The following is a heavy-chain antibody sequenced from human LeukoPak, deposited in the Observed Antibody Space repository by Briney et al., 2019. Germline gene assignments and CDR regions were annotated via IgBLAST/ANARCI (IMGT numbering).Heavy chain of an antibody. CDR3: ARVKSYYYYYMDV. V-gene: IGHV4-34*01. CDR1: GGSFSGYY. Sequence: SETLSLTCAVYGGSFSGYYWSWIRQPPGKGLEWIGEINHSGSTNYNPSLKSRVTISVDTSKNQFSLKLSSVTAADTAVYYCARVKSYYYYYMDVWGKGTTVTASS. J-gene: IGHJ6*03. CDR2: INHSGST.